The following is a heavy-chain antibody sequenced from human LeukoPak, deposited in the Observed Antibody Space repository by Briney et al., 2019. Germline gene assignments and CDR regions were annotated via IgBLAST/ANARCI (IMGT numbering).Heavy chain of an antibody. D-gene: IGHD2-2*01. V-gene: IGHV1-24*01. CDR3: VTDLLVVPGHIGRDCH. CDR2: FDPEDDET. J-gene: IGHJ4*02. Sequence: ASVKVSCKVSGYTLTELSIHWVRQVPGEGLEWMGGFDPEDDETIYAQKFQGRVTMTEDTSIDSAYMELSSLRSEDTAVYYCVTDLLVVPGHIGRDCHWGQGTLVTVSA. CDR1: GYTLTELS.